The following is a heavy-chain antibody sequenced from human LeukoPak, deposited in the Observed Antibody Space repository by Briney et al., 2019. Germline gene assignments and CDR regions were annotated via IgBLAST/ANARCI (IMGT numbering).Heavy chain of an antibody. CDR3: ARAIPYYDILTGYSPFDY. CDR2: INAGNGNT. D-gene: IGHD3-9*01. Sequence: ASVKVSCKASGYTFTSYAMHWVRQAPGQRLEWMGWINAGNGNTKYSQKFQGRVTITRDTSASTAYMELSSLRSEDTAVYCCARAIPYYDILTGYSPFDYWGQGTLVTVSS. V-gene: IGHV1-3*01. CDR1: GYTFTSYA. J-gene: IGHJ4*02.